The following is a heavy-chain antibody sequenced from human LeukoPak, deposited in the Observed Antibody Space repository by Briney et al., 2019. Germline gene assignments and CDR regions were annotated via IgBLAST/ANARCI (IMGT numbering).Heavy chain of an antibody. D-gene: IGHD2-15*01. CDR3: ARDRGGGHMDV. CDR1: GFTFSNYD. CDR2: IGTAGDT. J-gene: IGHJ6*03. Sequence: GGSLRLSCAASGFTFSNYDMHWVRQATGKGLEWVSAIGTAGDTYYPGSVKGRFTISRENAKNSLYPQMNSLRAGDTAVYYCARDRGGGHMDVWGKGTTVTISS. V-gene: IGHV3-13*01.